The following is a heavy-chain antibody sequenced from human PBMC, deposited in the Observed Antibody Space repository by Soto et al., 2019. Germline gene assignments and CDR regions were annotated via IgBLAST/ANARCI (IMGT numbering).Heavy chain of an antibody. CDR2: IYYSGNT. CDR3: AREGGESSDGLYYFDS. Sequence: PSETLSLTCTVSGGSTSSDNYWSWIRQPPGKGLEWIGHIYYSGNTDYNPSLKSRLAISIDTSKNQFSLKLSSVTAADTAVYFCAREGGESSDGLYYFDSWGQGSLVPVYS. D-gene: IGHD3-16*01. CDR1: GGSTSSDNY. V-gene: IGHV4-30-4*01. J-gene: IGHJ4*02.